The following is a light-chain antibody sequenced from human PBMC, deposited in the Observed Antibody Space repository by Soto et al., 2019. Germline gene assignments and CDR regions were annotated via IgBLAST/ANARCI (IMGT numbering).Light chain of an antibody. CDR1: NNDVGGYSF. Sequence: QSVLTQPASVSGSPGQSITFSCTGTNNDVGGYSFVSWYQHHPGKAPKLIIYDVSDRPSGVSDRFSGSKSGDTASLTISGLHAEDEAEYYCCSFTSGRNYVFGTGTKLTVL. CDR2: DVS. CDR3: CSFTSGRNYV. V-gene: IGLV2-14*03. J-gene: IGLJ1*01.